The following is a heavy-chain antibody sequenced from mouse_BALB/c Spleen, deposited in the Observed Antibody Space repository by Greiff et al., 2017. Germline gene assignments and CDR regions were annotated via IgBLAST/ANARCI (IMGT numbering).Heavy chain of an antibody. J-gene: IGHJ3*01. CDR2: ISSGGSYT. Sequence: EVKLVESGGELVKPGGSLKLSCAASGFTFSSYGMSWVRQTPDKRLEWVATISSGGSYTYYPDSVKGRFTISRDNAKNTLYLQMSSLKSEDTAMYYCARQSITTATFAYWGQGTLVTVSA. D-gene: IGHD1-2*01. CDR3: ARQSITTATFAY. CDR1: GFTFSSYG. V-gene: IGHV5-6*01.